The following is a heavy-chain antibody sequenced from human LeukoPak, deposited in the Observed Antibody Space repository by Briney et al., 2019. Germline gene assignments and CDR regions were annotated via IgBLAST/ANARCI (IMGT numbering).Heavy chain of an antibody. CDR2: IWYDASGQ. CDR1: GFSFSTYG. D-gene: IGHD3-22*01. Sequence: GGSLRLSCAASGFSFSTYGMHWVRQAPGKGLEWVAMIWYDASGQHYADSVKGRFTISRDTSKNTLYLQMNSLRAEDTAVYFCARDSLYDDNGYYHYFDYWGQGTLVAVSS. J-gene: IGHJ4*02. V-gene: IGHV3-33*01. CDR3: ARDSLYDDNGYYHYFDY.